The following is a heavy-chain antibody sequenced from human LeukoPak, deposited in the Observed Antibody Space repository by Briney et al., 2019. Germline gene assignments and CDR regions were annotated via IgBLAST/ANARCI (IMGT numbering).Heavy chain of an antibody. CDR2: IYYSGST. CDR1: GGSISSGCYY. V-gene: IGHV4-31*03. CDR3: ARAIGYYYDSSGYYFDY. D-gene: IGHD3-22*01. J-gene: IGHJ4*02. Sequence: PSETLSLTCTVSGGSISSGCYYWSWIRQHPGKGLEWIGYIYYSGSTYYNPSLKSRVTISVDTSKNQFSLKLSSVTAADTAVYYCARAIGYYYDSSGYYFDYWGQGTLVTVSS.